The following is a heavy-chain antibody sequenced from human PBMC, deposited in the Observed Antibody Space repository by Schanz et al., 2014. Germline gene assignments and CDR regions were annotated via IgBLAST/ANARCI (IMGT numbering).Heavy chain of an antibody. CDR2: ISTNTGNP. Sequence: QVQLVQSGSELKKPGASVKVSCKTSGYTFNSYALHWVRQAPGQGLEWMGWISTNTGNPTYAQGFTGRFVFSLDTAVTTAYLQINSLKAEDTAVYYCARGRPSTSWFYFDYWGQGTLVTVSS. V-gene: IGHV7-4-1*02. CDR3: ARGRPSTSWFYFDY. CDR1: GYTFNSYA. D-gene: IGHD6-13*01. J-gene: IGHJ4*02.